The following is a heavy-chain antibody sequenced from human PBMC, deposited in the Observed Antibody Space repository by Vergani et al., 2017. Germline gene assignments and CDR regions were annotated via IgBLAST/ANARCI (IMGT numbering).Heavy chain of an antibody. V-gene: IGHV3-21*01. CDR3: ARDRAAADSSGWYGYFDY. D-gene: IGHD6-19*01. Sequence: EVQLVESGGGLVKPGGSLRLSCAASGFTFSSYSMNWVRQAPGKGLEWVSSISSSSSYIYYADSVKGRFTISRDNAKSSLYLQMNSLRAEDTAVYYCARDRAAADSSGWYGYFDYWGQGTLVTVSS. CDR2: ISSSSSYI. CDR1: GFTFSSYS. J-gene: IGHJ4*02.